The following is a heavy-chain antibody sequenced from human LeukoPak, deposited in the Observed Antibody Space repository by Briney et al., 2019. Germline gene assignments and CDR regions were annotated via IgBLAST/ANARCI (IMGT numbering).Heavy chain of an antibody. J-gene: IGHJ4*02. Sequence: GSLRLSCAASGFTFSDAWMTWVRQAPGKGLEWVGRISTKTDGGTADYAAPVKGRFTISRDDSKNTLYLQMNSLKTDDTAVYYCIKSSGDWHWGQGTLVTVSS. CDR1: GFTFSDAW. D-gene: IGHD2-21*02. CDR2: ISTKTDGGTA. CDR3: IKSSGDWH. V-gene: IGHV3-15*05.